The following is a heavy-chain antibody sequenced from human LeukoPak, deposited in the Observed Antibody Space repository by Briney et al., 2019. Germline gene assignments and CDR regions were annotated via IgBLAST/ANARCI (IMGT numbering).Heavy chain of an antibody. D-gene: IGHD3-22*01. CDR3: ARGVGYYDSSGYYQAYFDY. CDR2: IIPIFGTA. V-gene: IGHV1-69*13. Sequence: ASVKVSCKASGGTFSSYAISWVRQAPGQGLEWIGGIIPIFGTANYAQKFQGRVTITADESTSTAYMELSSLRSEDTAVYYCARGVGYYDSSGYYQAYFDYWGQGTLVTVSS. CDR1: GGTFSSYA. J-gene: IGHJ4*02.